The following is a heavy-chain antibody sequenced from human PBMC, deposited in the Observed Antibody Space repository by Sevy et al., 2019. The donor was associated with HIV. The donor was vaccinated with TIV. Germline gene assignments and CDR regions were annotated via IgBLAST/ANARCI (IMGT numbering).Heavy chain of an antibody. CDR1: GFTFSANW. CDR2: IKGDGSDK. V-gene: IGHV3-7*01. J-gene: IGHJ4*02. D-gene: IGHD3-16*01. CDR3: AHETFGRFES. Sequence: GGSLRLSCAASGFTFSANWKNWVRQAPWKGLEWVANIKGDGSDKHYVDSVEGRFTISRDNAKNLLYLQMNSLRVEDTAVYYCAHETFGRFESWGQGTLVTVSS.